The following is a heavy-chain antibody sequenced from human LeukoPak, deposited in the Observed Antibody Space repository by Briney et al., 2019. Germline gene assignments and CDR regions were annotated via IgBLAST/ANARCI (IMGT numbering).Heavy chain of an antibody. CDR2: IYYSGST. J-gene: IGHJ5*02. V-gene: IGHV4-31*03. CDR3: ARGSSGNNWFDP. CDR1: GGSISSGGYY. D-gene: IGHD3-10*01. Sequence: ASQTLSPTCTVSGGSISSGGYYWSWIRQHPGKGLEWIGYIYYSGSTYYNPSLKSRVTISVDTSKNQFSLKLSSVTAADTAVYYCARGSSGNNWFDPWGQGTLVTVSS.